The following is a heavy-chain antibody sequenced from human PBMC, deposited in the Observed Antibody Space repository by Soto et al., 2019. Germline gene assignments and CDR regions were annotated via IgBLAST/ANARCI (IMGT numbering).Heavy chain of an antibody. CDR2: IIPILGIA. Sequence: QVQLVQSGAEVKKPGSSVKVSCKASGGTFSSYTISWVRQAPGQGLEWMGRIIPILGIAYYAQKFQGRVKVTAKKSASKAYMELSSLRSEVTAVYYCARYLWDIVVDAPGAFDIWGQGTMVTVSS. D-gene: IGHD2-15*01. CDR3: ARYLWDIVVDAPGAFDI. V-gene: IGHV1-69*02. CDR1: GGTFSSYT. J-gene: IGHJ3*02.